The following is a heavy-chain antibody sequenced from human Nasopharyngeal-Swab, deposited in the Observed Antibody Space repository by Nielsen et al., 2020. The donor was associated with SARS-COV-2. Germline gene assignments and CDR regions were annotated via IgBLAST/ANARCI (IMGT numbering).Heavy chain of an antibody. CDR3: AKLRGYSSGWALDY. D-gene: IGHD6-19*01. Sequence: GESLKISCAASGFTFSSYAMSWVRQAPGKGLEWVSGISGSGGSTYYADSVKGHLTISRDNSKNTLYLQMNSLRPEDTAVYYCAKLRGYSSGWALDYWGQGTLVTVSS. J-gene: IGHJ4*02. CDR1: GFTFSSYA. V-gene: IGHV3-23*01. CDR2: ISGSGGST.